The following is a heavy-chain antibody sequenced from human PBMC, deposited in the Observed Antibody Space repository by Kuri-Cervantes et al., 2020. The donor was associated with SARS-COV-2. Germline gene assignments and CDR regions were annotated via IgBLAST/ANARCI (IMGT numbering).Heavy chain of an antibody. D-gene: IGHD4-17*01. Sequence: SETLSLTCAVFGGSFSGYYWSWIRQSPGKGLEWIGKINHSGSTNYNPSLSSRVTISVDMSKNQFSLRLSSVTAADTAMYYCARDSPRRAVTIRYYYYYYYMDVWGKGTTVTVSS. CDR3: ARDSPRRAVTIRYYYYYYYMDV. V-gene: IGHV4-34*01. CDR1: GGSFSGYY. J-gene: IGHJ6*03. CDR2: INHSGST.